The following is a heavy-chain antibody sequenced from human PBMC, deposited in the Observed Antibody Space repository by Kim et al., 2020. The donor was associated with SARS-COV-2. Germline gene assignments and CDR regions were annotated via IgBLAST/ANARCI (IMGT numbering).Heavy chain of an antibody. J-gene: IGHJ6*02. V-gene: IGHV4-34*01. D-gene: IGHD3-10*01. CDR3: ARSMVRGVIRNYYGMDV. Sequence: LKSRVTISVDTSKNQFSLKLSSVTAADTAVYYCARSMVRGVIRNYYGMDVWGQGTTVTVSS.